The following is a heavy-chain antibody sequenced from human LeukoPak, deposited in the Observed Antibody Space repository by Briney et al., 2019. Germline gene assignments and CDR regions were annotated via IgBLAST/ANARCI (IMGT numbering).Heavy chain of an antibody. J-gene: IGHJ5*02. D-gene: IGHD3-10*01. CDR1: SYTFTKYG. Sequence: ASVKVSWKASSYTFTKYGISWVRQAPGQGLEWMGWISGHNANTNYAQKLQGRVTMTTDTSTSTAYMELRSLRSDDTAVYYCAREPPMVRGVTGWFDPWGQGTLVTVSS. CDR2: ISGHNANT. V-gene: IGHV1-18*01. CDR3: AREPPMVRGVTGWFDP.